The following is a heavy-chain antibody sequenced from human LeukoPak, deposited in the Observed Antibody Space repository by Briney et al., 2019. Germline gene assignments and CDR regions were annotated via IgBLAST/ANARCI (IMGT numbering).Heavy chain of an antibody. CDR3: ATEDYLGLYGWFDP. CDR1: GGSISSYY. CDR2: ISYSGST. D-gene: IGHD2-2*02. V-gene: IGHV4-59*01. J-gene: IGHJ5*02. Sequence: KPSETLSLTCTVSGGSISSYYWSWIRQPPGKGLEWIGYISYSGSTNYNPSLKSRVTISVDTSKTQFSLKLSSVTAADTAVYYCATEDYLGLYGWFDPWGQGTLVTVSS.